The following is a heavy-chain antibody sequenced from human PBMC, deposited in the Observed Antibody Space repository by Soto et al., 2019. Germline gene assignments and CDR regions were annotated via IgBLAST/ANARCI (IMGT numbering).Heavy chain of an antibody. CDR1: GGSISSYY. Sequence: SETLSLTCTVSGGSISSYYWSWIRQPPGKGLEWIGYIYYSGSTNYNPSLKSRVTISVDTSKNQFSLKLSSVTAADTAVYYCARPTDYGGAFDIWGQGTMVTVSS. CDR2: IYYSGST. CDR3: ARPTDYGGAFDI. D-gene: IGHD4-17*01. J-gene: IGHJ3*02. V-gene: IGHV4-59*08.